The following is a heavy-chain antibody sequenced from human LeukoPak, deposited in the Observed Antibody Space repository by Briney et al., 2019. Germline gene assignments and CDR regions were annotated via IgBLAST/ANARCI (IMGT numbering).Heavy chain of an antibody. CDR2: IRYDGSNK. J-gene: IGHJ4*02. CDR3: AKDRRSEGGYDRGADY. Sequence: PGGSLRLSCAASGFTFSSYGVHWVRQAPGKGLEWVAFIRYDGSNKYYADSVKGRFTISRDNSKNTLYLQMNSLRAEDTAVYYCAKDRRSEGGYDRGADYWGQGTMVTVSS. V-gene: IGHV3-30*02. D-gene: IGHD5-12*01. CDR1: GFTFSSYG.